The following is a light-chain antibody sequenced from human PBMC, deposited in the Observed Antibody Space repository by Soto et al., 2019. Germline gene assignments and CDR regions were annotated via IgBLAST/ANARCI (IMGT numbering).Light chain of an antibody. Sequence: QSALTQPASVSGSPGQSITISCTGTNSDVGRYNYVSWYQQYPGKAPKLMIYAVSSRPSGVSNRFSGSKSGNTASLTISGLQPEDEADYYCSSYTSNSPVVFGGGTKLTVL. CDR2: AVS. CDR1: NSDVGRYNY. CDR3: SSYTSNSPVV. J-gene: IGLJ3*02. V-gene: IGLV2-14*01.